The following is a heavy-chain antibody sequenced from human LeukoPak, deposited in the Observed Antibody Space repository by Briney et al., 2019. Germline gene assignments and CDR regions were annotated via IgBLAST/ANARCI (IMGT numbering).Heavy chain of an antibody. V-gene: IGHV4-39*01. Sequence: SETLSLTCTVSGGSISSSSYYWGWIRQPPGKGLEWIGSIYYSGSTYYNPSLKSRVTISVDTSKNQFSLKLSSVTAADTAVYYCARRRVYYYGSGTSMDVWGQGTTVTVSS. CDR3: ARRRVYYYGSGTSMDV. D-gene: IGHD3-10*01. CDR1: GGSISSSSYY. CDR2: IYYSGST. J-gene: IGHJ6*02.